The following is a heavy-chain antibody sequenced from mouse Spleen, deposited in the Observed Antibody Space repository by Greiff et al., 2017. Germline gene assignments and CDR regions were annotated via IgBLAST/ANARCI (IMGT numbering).Heavy chain of an antibody. J-gene: IGHJ4*01. Sequence: QVQLQQPGAELVKPGASVKLSCKASGYTFTSYWLPWVKQRPGQGLEWIGEIDPSDSYTNYNQKFKGKSTLTVDTSSSTAYMQLSSLTSEDSAVYYCASRDYYGNHYYAMDYWGQGTSVTVSS. CDR3: ASRDYYGNHYYAMDY. D-gene: IGHD2-1*01. CDR1: GYTFTSYW. CDR2: IDPSDSYT. V-gene: IGHV1-50*01.